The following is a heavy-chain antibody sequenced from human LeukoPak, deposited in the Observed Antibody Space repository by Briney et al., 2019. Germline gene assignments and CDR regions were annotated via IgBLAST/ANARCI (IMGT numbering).Heavy chain of an antibody. D-gene: IGHD4-17*01. CDR3: AKDRHGDHGYFDY. CDR1: GFTFSSYA. J-gene: IGHJ4*02. CDR2: ISGSGGST. Sequence: GGSLRLSYAASGFTFSSYAMSWVRQAPGKGLEWVSAISGSGGSTYYADSVKGRFTISRDNSKNTLYLQMNSLRAEDTAVYYCAKDRHGDHGYFDYWGQGTLVTVSS. V-gene: IGHV3-23*01.